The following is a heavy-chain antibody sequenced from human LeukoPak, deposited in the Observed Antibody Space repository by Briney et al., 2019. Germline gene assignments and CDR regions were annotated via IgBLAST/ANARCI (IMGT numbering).Heavy chain of an antibody. CDR3: ASLVPSYYYYMDV. Sequence: PGRSLRLSCAASGFTFSSYAMHWVRQAPGKGLEWVAVISYDGSNKYYADSVKGRFTISRDNSKNTLYLQMNSLRAEDTAVYYCASLVPSYYYYMDVWGKGTTVTISS. D-gene: IGHD6-13*01. CDR2: ISYDGSNK. J-gene: IGHJ6*03. CDR1: GFTFSSYA. V-gene: IGHV3-30*04.